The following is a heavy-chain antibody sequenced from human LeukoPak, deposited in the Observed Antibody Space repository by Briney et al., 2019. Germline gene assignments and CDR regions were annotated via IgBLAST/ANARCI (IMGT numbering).Heavy chain of an antibody. V-gene: IGHV4-39*01. Sequence: SETLSLTCTVSGGSLSSSSYYWGWIRQPPGKGLEWIGSVYYSGYTYSNPSVASRVTISVDTSKNQFSLKLSSVTAADTAIYYCAKHYMGSYDNRGLDYWGQGTLVTVSS. D-gene: IGHD3-10*01. CDR2: VYYSGYT. J-gene: IGHJ4*02. CDR1: GGSLSSSSYY. CDR3: AKHYMGSYDNRGLDY.